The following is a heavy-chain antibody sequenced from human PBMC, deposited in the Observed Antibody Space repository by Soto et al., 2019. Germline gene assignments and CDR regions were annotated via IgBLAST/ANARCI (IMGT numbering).Heavy chain of an antibody. J-gene: IGHJ6*02. CDR1: GFTFSSYA. CDR3: ATLPXYSGSYAVHYYYYGMDV. D-gene: IGHD1-26*01. V-gene: IGHV3-23*01. CDR2: ISGSGGST. Sequence: GGSLRLSCAASGFTFSSYAMSWVRQAPGKGLEWVSAISGSGGSTYYADSVKGRFTIYRDNSKNTLYLQMNSLRAEATAVYYCATLPXYSGSYAVHYYYYGMDVWGQGTTVTVSS.